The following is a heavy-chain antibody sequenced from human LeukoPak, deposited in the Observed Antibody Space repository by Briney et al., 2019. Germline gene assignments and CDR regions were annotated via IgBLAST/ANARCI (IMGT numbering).Heavy chain of an antibody. Sequence: PSETLSLTCTVSGGSISSSSYYWGWIRQPPGKGLEWIGRIYTSGSTNYNPSLKSRVTMSVDTSKNQFSLKLSSVTAADTAVYYCARDEAWATVTTNPLDYWGQGTLVTVSS. J-gene: IGHJ4*02. CDR2: IYTSGST. V-gene: IGHV4-39*07. CDR1: GGSISSSSYY. CDR3: ARDEAWATVTTNPLDY. D-gene: IGHD4-17*01.